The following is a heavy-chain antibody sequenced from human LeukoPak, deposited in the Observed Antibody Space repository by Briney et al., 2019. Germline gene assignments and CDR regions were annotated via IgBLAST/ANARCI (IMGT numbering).Heavy chain of an antibody. V-gene: IGHV3-21*01. Sequence: PGGSLRLSSAASGFTFSSYSMNWVRQAPGKGLEWVSSISSSSSYIYYADSVKGRFTISRDNAKNSLYLQMNGLRAEDTAVYYCARGTPIVVVPAALYYFDYWGQGTLVTVSS. CDR3: ARGTPIVVVPAALYYFDY. J-gene: IGHJ4*02. CDR2: ISSSSSYI. D-gene: IGHD2-2*01. CDR1: GFTFSSYS.